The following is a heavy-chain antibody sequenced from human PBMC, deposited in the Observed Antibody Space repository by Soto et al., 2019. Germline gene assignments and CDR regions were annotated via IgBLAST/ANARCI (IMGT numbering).Heavy chain of an antibody. V-gene: IGHV3-21*01. CDR3: ARASYGDYEGDYFDY. J-gene: IGHJ4*02. CDR1: GFTFSSYS. Sequence: GGSLRLSCAASGFTFSSYSMNWVRQAPGKGLEWVSSISSSSSYIYYADSGKGRFTISRDNAKNSLYLQMNSLRAEDTAVYYCARASYGDYEGDYFDYWGQGTLVTVSS. D-gene: IGHD4-17*01. CDR2: ISSSSSYI.